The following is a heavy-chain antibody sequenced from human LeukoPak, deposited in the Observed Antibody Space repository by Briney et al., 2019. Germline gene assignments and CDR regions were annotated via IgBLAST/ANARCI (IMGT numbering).Heavy chain of an antibody. V-gene: IGHV3-48*03. Sequence: GGSLRISGAASGFIFSSYEMKWVRQAPGKGLEWVSYISTSGSTNYYADSVKGRFTISRDNAKNSLYLQMNSLRAEDTAVYYCARDNWGTPNGIDGFDIWGQGKMASVSS. CDR1: GFIFSSYE. CDR3: ARDNWGTPNGIDGFDI. CDR2: ISTSGSTN. J-gene: IGHJ3*02. D-gene: IGHD7-27*01.